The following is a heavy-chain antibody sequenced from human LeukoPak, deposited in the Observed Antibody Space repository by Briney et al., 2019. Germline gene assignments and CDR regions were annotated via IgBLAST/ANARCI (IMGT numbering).Heavy chain of an antibody. Sequence: ASVKVSCKTSGYTFIDYYLHWVRQAPGQSFEYMGIINPAGGSTSYHHKFQDRVTMTREASTSTAYMELRSLRSDDTAVYYCARARTTREDGFDYWGQGTLVTVSS. D-gene: IGHD1-7*01. CDR3: ARARTTREDGFDY. V-gene: IGHV1-46*01. CDR2: INPAGGST. CDR1: GYTFIDYY. J-gene: IGHJ4*02.